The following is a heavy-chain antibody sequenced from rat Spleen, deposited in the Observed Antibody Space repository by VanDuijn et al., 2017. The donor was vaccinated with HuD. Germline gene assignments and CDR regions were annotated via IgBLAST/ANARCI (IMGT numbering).Heavy chain of an antibody. CDR1: GFTLSNYG. J-gene: IGHJ3*01. V-gene: IGHV5S14*01. Sequence: EVQLVKSGGGLVQPGRSLRLSCAASGFTLSNYGMAWVRQTPTKGLEWVASISTGGGNTYCRDSVQGRFTISRDDAKNTQYLQMDSLRSEDTATYYCARQALRYNSGYGNWFAYWGQGTPVTVSS. CDR2: ISTGGGNT. CDR3: ARQALRYNSGYGNWFAY. D-gene: IGHD4-3*01.